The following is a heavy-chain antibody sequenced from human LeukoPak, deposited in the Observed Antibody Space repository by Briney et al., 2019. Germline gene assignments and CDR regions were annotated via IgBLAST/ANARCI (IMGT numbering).Heavy chain of an antibody. D-gene: IGHD3-10*01. J-gene: IGHJ4*02. CDR3: AKVLRSHPTSFDY. CDR2: IRYDGSNK. CDR1: GFTLSSYG. Sequence: PGGSLRLSCAASGFTLSSYGMHWVRQAPGKGLEWVAFIRYDGSNKYYADSVKGRFTISRDNSKNTLYLRMNSLRAEDTAVYYCAKVLRSHPTSFDYWGQGTLVTVSS. V-gene: IGHV3-30*02.